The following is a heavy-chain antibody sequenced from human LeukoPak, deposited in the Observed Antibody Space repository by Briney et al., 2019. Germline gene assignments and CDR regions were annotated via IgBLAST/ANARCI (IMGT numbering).Heavy chain of an antibody. CDR1: GGSISSSSYY. CDR2: INHSGST. Sequence: SETLSLTCTVSGGSISSSSYYWSWIRQPPGKGLEWIGEINHSGSTNYNPSLKSRVTISVDKSKNQFSLNLSSVTAADTAVYYCATQILLCHYYWGQGTLVTVSS. V-gene: IGHV4-39*01. D-gene: IGHD2/OR15-2a*01. J-gene: IGHJ4*02. CDR3: ATQILLCHYY.